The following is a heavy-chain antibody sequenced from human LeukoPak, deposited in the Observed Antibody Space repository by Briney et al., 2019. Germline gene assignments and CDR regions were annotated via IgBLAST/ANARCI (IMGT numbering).Heavy chain of an antibody. CDR3: AREGPYYDFWSGYYKSDAFDI. Sequence: SETLSLTCAVSGGSISSGGYYWSWIRQPAGKGLEWIGRIYTSGSTNYNPSLKSRVTISVDTSKNQFSLKLSSVTAADTAVYYCAREGPYYDFWSGYYKSDAFDIWGQGTMVTVSS. D-gene: IGHD3-3*01. CDR1: GGSISSGGYY. V-gene: IGHV4-61*02. J-gene: IGHJ3*02. CDR2: IYTSGST.